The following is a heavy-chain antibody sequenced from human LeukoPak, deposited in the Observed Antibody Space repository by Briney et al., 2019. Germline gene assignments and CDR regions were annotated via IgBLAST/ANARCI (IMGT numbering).Heavy chain of an antibody. D-gene: IGHD6-13*01. J-gene: IGHJ4*02. CDR3: ARDFKPSRIAAAGLGY. CDR2: INPNGGGT. Sequence: ASVKVSCKASGYTFTGYYMHWVRQAPGQGLEWMGWINPNGGGTNYAQKFQGWVTMTRDTSISTAYMELSRLRSDDTAVYYCARDFKPSRIAAAGLGYWGQGTLVTVSS. V-gene: IGHV1-2*04. CDR1: GYTFTGYY.